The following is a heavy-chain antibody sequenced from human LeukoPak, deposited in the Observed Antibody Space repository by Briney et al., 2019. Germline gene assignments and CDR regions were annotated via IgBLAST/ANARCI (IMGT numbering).Heavy chain of an antibody. V-gene: IGHV3-74*01. J-gene: IGHJ4*02. CDR1: GFTFSSYW. D-gene: IGHD2-2*01. CDR3: TRRTSVVPFDY. CDR2: INTDGTST. Sequence: GGSLRLSCVASGFTFSSYWMHWVRQAPGKGLVWVSRINTDGTSTTYADSVKDRFTISRDNAKNTLYLQMNSLRAEDTAVYYCTRRTSVVPFDYWGQGTLVTVSS.